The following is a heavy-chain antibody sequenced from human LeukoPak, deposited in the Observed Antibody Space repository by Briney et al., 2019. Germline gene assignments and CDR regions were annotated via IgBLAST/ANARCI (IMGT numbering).Heavy chain of an antibody. J-gene: IGHJ5*02. V-gene: IGHV2-5*02. Sequence: SGPMLVKPTQTLTLTCSLSGFSINPSGEGVGWIRQPPGKALEWLALIYWDDDNRYSPSLTSRLTITKDTSRNHVVLTLSNVQTVDTGTYYCARTTMVTRAFDPWGQGILVTVSS. D-gene: IGHD4-17*01. CDR1: GFSINPSGEG. CDR2: IYWDDDN. CDR3: ARTTMVTRAFDP.